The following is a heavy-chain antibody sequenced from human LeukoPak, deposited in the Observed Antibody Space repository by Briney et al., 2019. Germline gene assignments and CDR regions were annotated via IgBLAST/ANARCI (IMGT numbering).Heavy chain of an antibody. CDR1: GYTFTSYG. CDR3: ARDLGLYSYGAQTDY. J-gene: IGHJ4*02. D-gene: IGHD5-18*01. CDR2: ISAYNGNT. Sequence: EASVKVSCKASGYTFTSYGISWVRQAPGQGLEWMGWISAYNGNTNYAQKLQGRVTMTTDTSTSTAYMELRSLRSDDTAVYYCARDLGLYSYGAQTDYWGQGTLVTVSS. V-gene: IGHV1-18*01.